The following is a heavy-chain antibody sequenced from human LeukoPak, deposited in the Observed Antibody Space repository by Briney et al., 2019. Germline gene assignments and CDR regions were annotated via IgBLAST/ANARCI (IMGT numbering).Heavy chain of an antibody. CDR1: GFTFSTYG. V-gene: IGHV3-30*02. J-gene: IGHJ3*02. CDR2: IRYDGSNK. Sequence: GGSLRLSCAASGFTFSTYGMHSVRQAPGKGLEWVAFIRYDGSNKYYAYSVKRRFTISRDNSKNTLYLQMNSLRAEDTAVYYCVKGCCSGGSCCFDIWGQGTMVTVSS. D-gene: IGHD2-15*01. CDR3: VKGCCSGGSCCFDI.